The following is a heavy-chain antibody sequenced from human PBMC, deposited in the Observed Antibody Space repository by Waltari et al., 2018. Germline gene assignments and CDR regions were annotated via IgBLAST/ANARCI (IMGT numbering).Heavy chain of an antibody. D-gene: IGHD6-6*01. Sequence: QLQLQESGQGLVKPSETLSLTCTVSGGSISSSSYYWRWIRQPPGKGLEWIGSIYYSGSTYYNPSLKSRVTISVDTSKNQFSLKLSSVTAADTAVYYCARRGYSSSSPFDYWGQGTLVTVSS. J-gene: IGHJ4*02. V-gene: IGHV4-39*01. CDR3: ARRGYSSSSPFDY. CDR2: IYYSGST. CDR1: GGSISSSSYY.